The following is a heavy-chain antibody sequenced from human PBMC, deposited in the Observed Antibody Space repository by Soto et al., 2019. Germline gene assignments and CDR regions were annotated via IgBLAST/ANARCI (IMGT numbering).Heavy chain of an antibody. V-gene: IGHV3-15*01. D-gene: IGHD2-15*01. CDR3: TTVVDIVVVVDFDY. CDR1: GFTFSNAW. Sequence: GGSLRLSCAASGFTFSNAWMSWVRQAPGKGLEWVGRIKSKTAGRTTDYAAPGKGRFTITRDDSNNTLYLQMNSLKTADTAVYYCTTVVDIVVVVDFDYWGQGTLVTVSS. CDR2: IKSKTAGRTT. J-gene: IGHJ4*02.